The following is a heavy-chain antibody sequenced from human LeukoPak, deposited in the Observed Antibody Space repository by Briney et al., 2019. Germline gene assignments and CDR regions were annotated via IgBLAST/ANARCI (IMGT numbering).Heavy chain of an antibody. J-gene: IGHJ4*02. CDR2: IYSHSGTT. Sequence: SETLSLTCTVSGGSISSSSYYWSWIRQPPGKELEWIGYIYSHSGTTNYNPSLKSRVTISVDTSKNHFSLKLSSVTAADTAVYYCARARGYFDYWGPGTLVTVSS. CDR3: ARARGYFDY. V-gene: IGHV4-61*03. CDR1: GGSISSSSYY.